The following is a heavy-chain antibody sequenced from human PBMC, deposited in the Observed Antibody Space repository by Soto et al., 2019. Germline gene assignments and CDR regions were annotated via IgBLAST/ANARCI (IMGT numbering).Heavy chain of an antibody. Sequence: SETLSLTCAFYGWSFSGYYWSWIRQPPGKGLEWIGEINHSGSTKYNPSLKSRVTISVDTSKNQFSLKLSSVTAADTAVYYCARGRTTRAYYYYYMDVWGKGTTVTVSS. CDR2: INHSGST. V-gene: IGHV4-34*01. CDR1: GWSFSGYY. D-gene: IGHD2-2*01. CDR3: ARGRTTRAYYYYYMDV. J-gene: IGHJ6*03.